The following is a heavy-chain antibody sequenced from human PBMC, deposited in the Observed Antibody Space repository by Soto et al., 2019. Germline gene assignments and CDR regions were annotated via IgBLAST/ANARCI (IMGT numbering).Heavy chain of an antibody. J-gene: IGHJ5*02. Sequence: ASVKVSCKASGYSFTTYCMNWVPQAPGQGLEWMGWFNTYTGNPTYAQGFTGRFVFSMDTSASTAYLQISSLKAEDMAMYYCARIDIWTGYSTLSWFDPWGQG. CDR3: ARIDIWTGYSTLSWFDP. CDR2: FNTYTGNP. CDR1: GYSFTTYC. V-gene: IGHV7-4-1*02. D-gene: IGHD3-9*01.